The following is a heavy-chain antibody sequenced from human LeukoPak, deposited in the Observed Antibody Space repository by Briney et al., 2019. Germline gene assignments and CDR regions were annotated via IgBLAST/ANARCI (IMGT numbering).Heavy chain of an antibody. D-gene: IGHD3-9*01. J-gene: IGHJ6*03. V-gene: IGHV3-23*01. CDR3: AKDGGEYYDILTGYYPRLYYMDV. Sequence: GGSLRLSCAASGFTFSTYGMSWVRQAPGKGLEWVSAISGSGGSTYYADSVKGRFTISRDNAKNTLYLQMNSLRAEDTAVYYCAKDGGEYYDILTGYYPRLYYMDVWGKGTTVTISS. CDR1: GFTFSTYG. CDR2: ISGSGGST.